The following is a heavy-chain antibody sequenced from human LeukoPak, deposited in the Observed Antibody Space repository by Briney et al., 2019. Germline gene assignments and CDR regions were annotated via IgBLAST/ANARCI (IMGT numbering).Heavy chain of an antibody. CDR1: GFTFSSYA. J-gene: IGHJ3*02. D-gene: IGHD6-6*01. CDR2: ISYDGSNK. Sequence: GGSLRLSCAASGFTFSSYAMHWVRQAPGKGLEWVAVISYDGSNKYYADSVKGRFTISRDNSKNTLYLQMNSLRAEDTAVYYCARPYSSSFRVPFDIWGQGTMVTVSS. V-gene: IGHV3-30*04. CDR3: ARPYSSSFRVPFDI.